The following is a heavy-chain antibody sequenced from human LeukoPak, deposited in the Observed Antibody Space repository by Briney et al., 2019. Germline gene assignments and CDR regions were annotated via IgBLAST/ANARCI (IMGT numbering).Heavy chain of an antibody. CDR1: GYTFTSYD. V-gene: IGHV1-2*02. J-gene: IGHJ4*02. CDR3: ARGSIVGATFDYFDY. D-gene: IGHD1-26*01. CDR2: INPNSGGT. Sequence: ASVKVSCKASGYTFTSYDINWVRQATGQGLEWMGWINPNSGGTNYAQKFQGRVTMTRDTSISTAYMDLSRLRSDDTAVYYCARGSIVGATFDYFDYWGQGTLVTVSS.